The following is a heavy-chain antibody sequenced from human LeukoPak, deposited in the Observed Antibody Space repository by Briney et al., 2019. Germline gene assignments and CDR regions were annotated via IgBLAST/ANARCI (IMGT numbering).Heavy chain of an antibody. CDR3: ARDLLRSSGWYQDASDI. V-gene: IGHV4-59*01. D-gene: IGHD6-19*01. J-gene: IGHJ3*02. Sequence: PSETLSLTCTVSGGSISSYYWSWIRQPPGKGLEWIGYIYYSGSTNYNPSLKSRVTISVDTSKNQFSLKLSSVTAADTAVYYCARDLLRSSGWYQDASDIWGQGTMVTVSS. CDR1: GGSISSYY. CDR2: IYYSGST.